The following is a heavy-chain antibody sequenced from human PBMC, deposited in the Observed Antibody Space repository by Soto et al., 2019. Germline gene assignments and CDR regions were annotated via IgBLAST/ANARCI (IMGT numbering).Heavy chain of an antibody. J-gene: IGHJ6*02. CDR3: ARMKVDSYQFYYAMDV. Sequence: SGPTLVNPTQTLTLTCTVSGFSLTTGKMGVSWIRQPPGKALEWLAHIFSDNERSYSTSLQGRLTISKDTSGSQVVLSMTNVDPVDTATYYCARMKVDSYQFYYAMDVWGQGTTVTVSS. CDR1: GFSLTTGKMG. D-gene: IGHD3-9*01. CDR2: IFSDNER. V-gene: IGHV2-26*01.